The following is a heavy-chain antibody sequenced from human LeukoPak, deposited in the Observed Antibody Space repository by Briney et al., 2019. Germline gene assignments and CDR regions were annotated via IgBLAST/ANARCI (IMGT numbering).Heavy chain of an antibody. Sequence: GGSLRLSCAASGFTFSTYTMHWVRQAPGKGLEWETFISYDGGKKFNADSVKGRFTISRDNSKNTLYLQMDNLRTEDTAVYYCATSPPLHYSGSYETLDYWGQGTLVTVSS. D-gene: IGHD1-26*01. CDR2: ISYDGGKK. V-gene: IGHV3-30-3*01. CDR3: ATSPPLHYSGSYETLDY. J-gene: IGHJ4*02. CDR1: GFTFSTYT.